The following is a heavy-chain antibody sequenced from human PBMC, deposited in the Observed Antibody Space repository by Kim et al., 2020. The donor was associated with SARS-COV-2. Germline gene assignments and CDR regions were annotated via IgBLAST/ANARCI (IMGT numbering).Heavy chain of an antibody. V-gene: IGHV3-23*01. J-gene: IGHJ6*02. Sequence: GGSLRLSCVASGFSFSCCAMTWVRQVPGKGPEWVSSISHDGTSSHYANSVRGRFTISRDDSKNTLYLQLNSLRGEDTALYYRAQDVWDYSGMDVWGPGTT. CDR2: ISHDGTSS. CDR1: GFSFSCCA. D-gene: IGHD1-26*01. CDR3: AQDVWDYSGMDV.